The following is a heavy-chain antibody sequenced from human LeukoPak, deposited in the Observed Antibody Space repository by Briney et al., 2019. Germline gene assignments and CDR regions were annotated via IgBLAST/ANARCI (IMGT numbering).Heavy chain of an antibody. CDR1: GGSISSGSYY. CDR3: ARDWLNGNWFDP. V-gene: IGHV4-61*02. Sequence: SQTLSLTCTVSGGSISSGSYYWSWIRQPAGKGLEWIGRIYTSGSTNYNPSLKSRVTISVDTSKNQFSLKLSSVTAADTAVYYGARDWLNGNWFDPWGQGTLVTVSS. J-gene: IGHJ5*02. D-gene: IGHD5-12*01. CDR2: IYTSGST.